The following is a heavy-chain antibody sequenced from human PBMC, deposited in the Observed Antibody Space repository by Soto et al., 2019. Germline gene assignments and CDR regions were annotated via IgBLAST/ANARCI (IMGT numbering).Heavy chain of an antibody. Sequence: PGESLKISCKGSGYSFTSYWIGWVRQMPGKGLEWMGIIYPGDSDTRYSPSFQGQVTISADKSISTAYLQWSSLKASDTAMYYGARLSIVVVPAANAWFDPWGQGTLVTVSS. V-gene: IGHV5-51*01. CDR3: ARLSIVVVPAANAWFDP. CDR2: IYPGDSDT. CDR1: GYSFTSYW. J-gene: IGHJ5*02. D-gene: IGHD2-2*01.